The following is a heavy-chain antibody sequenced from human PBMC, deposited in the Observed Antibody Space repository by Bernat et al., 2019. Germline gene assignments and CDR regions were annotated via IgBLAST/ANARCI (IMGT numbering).Heavy chain of an antibody. CDR2: IYYSGST. J-gene: IGHJ4*02. D-gene: IGHD4-17*01. V-gene: IGHV4-39*01. CDR1: GDSISSSSYY. CDR3: AKRHPTTVTTGFDY. Sequence: QLQLQESGPGLVKPSETLSLTCTVSGDSISSSSYYWGWIRQPPGKGLEWIGSIYYSGSTYYNPSLKSRVTISVDTSKNQFSLKLSSVTAADTAVYYCAKRHPTTVTTGFDYWGQGTLVTVSS.